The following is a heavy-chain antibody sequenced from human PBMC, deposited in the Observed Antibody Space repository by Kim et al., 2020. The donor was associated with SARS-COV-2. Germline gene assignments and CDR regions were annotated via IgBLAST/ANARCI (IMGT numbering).Heavy chain of an antibody. J-gene: IGHJ4*02. D-gene: IGHD3-10*01. Sequence: GPSFQGQVTISADKSIRTAYLQWSSLKASDTAMYYCARLYGSGSYYFDYWGQGTLVTVSS. V-gene: IGHV5-51*01. CDR3: ARLYGSGSYYFDY.